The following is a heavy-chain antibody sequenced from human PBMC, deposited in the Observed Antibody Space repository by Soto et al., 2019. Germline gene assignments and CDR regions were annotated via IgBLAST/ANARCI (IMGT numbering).Heavy chain of an antibody. D-gene: IGHD6-19*01. V-gene: IGHV4-59*01. CDR2: IYYSGST. CDR3: ARVGSGIAVHDYYGMDV. Sequence: QVQLQESGPGLVKPSETLSLTCTVSGGSISSYYWSWIRQPPGKGLEWIGYIYYSGSTNYNPSLKSRGTISVDTSNNQFSLKLSSVTAADTAVYYCARVGSGIAVHDYYGMDVWGQGTTVTVSS. J-gene: IGHJ6*02. CDR1: GGSISSYY.